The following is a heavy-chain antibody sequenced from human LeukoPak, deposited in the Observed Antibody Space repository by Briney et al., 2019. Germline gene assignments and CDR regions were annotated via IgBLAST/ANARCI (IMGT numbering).Heavy chain of an antibody. J-gene: IGHJ3*02. V-gene: IGHV1-2*02. CDR1: GYTFTGYY. Sequence: ASVKVSCKASGYTFTGYYMHWVRQAPGQGLEWMGWINPNSGGTNYAQKFQGRVTMTRDTSISTAYMELSGLRSDDTAVYYCARSALRHDAFDIWGQGTMVTVSS. CDR3: ARSALRHDAFDI. D-gene: IGHD2-15*01. CDR2: INPNSGGT.